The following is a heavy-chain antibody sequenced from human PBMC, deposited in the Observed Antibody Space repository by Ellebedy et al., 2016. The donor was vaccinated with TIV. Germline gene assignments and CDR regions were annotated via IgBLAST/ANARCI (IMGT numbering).Heavy chain of an antibody. CDR2: IFYTGST. Sequence: SETLSLTXTVSGGSISNYYWSWIRQPPGKGLEWIGYIFYTGSTNYNPSLKSRVTISVDTSKTQFSLKLSSVTAADTAVYYCAREGYDSSGYPSAFDYWGQGTLVTISS. CDR3: AREGYDSSGYPSAFDY. D-gene: IGHD3-22*01. V-gene: IGHV4-59*01. CDR1: GGSISNYY. J-gene: IGHJ4*02.